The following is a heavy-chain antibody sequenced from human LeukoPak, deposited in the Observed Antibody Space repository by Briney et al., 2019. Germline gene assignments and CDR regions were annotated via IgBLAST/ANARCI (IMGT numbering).Heavy chain of an antibody. Sequence: SETLSLTCTVSGGSISSGSYYWSWIRQPPGRGLEWIGYIYYSGSTNYNPSLKSRVTISIDTSKNQFSLKLNSVTAADTAVYYCARGKYYYDSSGYYADFHYYMDVWGKGTTVTVSS. CDR1: GGSISSGSYY. V-gene: IGHV4-61*01. CDR2: IYYSGST. CDR3: ARGKYYYDSSGYYADFHYYMDV. J-gene: IGHJ6*03. D-gene: IGHD3-22*01.